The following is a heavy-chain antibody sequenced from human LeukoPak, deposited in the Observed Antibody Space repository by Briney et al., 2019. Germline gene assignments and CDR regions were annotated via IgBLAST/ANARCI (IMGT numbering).Heavy chain of an antibody. Sequence: GESLKISCKGSGYSFTNYWIGWVRQMPGKGLEWMGIIYPGDSDTRYSPSFQGQVTISADKSISTAYLQWSSLKASDTAMYYCARLDVSKPGYSSSWYRWFDPWGQGTLVTVSS. CDR3: ARLDVSKPGYSSSWYRWFDP. V-gene: IGHV5-51*01. D-gene: IGHD6-13*01. CDR2: IYPGDSDT. J-gene: IGHJ5*02. CDR1: GYSFTNYW.